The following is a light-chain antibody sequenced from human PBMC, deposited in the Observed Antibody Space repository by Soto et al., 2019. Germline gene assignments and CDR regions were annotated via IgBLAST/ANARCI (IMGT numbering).Light chain of an antibody. CDR3: MQSTQLPPT. V-gene: IGKV2D-29*02. Sequence: DVVMTQTPLSLSVAPGHAASISCKSTHSLLPITGDTFLFWXLQKPGQSPQLLIYEVSARVSGGPDRFSGSRSGTDFTLEISRVETDDVGIYYCMQSTQLPPTFGQRTRLEI. CDR1: HSLLPITGDTF. J-gene: IGKJ5*01. CDR2: EVS.